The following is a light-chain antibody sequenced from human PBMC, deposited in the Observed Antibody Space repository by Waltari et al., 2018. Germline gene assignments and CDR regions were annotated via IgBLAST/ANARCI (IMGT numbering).Light chain of an antibody. J-gene: IGLJ2*01. CDR3: AAWDDSLSGHMV. CDR2: RNN. V-gene: IGLV1-47*01. CDR1: SPNIGSHS. Sequence: QSILTQPTSASGTPGQRVTISCSGSSPNIGSHSVSWYQEVPGTAPKLLIYRNNQRPSGVPDRFSGSKSGTSASLAISGLRSEDEAHYYCAAWDDSLSGHMVFGGGTKLTVL.